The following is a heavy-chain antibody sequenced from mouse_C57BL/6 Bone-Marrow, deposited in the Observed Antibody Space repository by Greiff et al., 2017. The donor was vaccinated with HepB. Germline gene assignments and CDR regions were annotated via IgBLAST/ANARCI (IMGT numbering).Heavy chain of an antibody. J-gene: IGHJ2*01. Sequence: EVKLVESGGGLVEPGGSLKLSCSASGFTFSSYAMSWVRQTPEKRLEWVATISDGGSYTYYPDNVKGRFTISRDNAKNNLYLQMSHLKSEDTAMYYCARGGYGKDYWGQGTTLTVSS. CDR2: ISDGGSYT. D-gene: IGHD2-10*02. CDR1: GFTFSSYA. V-gene: IGHV5-4*03. CDR3: ARGGYGKDY.